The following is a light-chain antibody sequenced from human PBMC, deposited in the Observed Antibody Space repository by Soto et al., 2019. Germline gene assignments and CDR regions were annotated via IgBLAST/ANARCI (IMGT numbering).Light chain of an antibody. Sequence: EIVMTQSPATLSVSPGERATLSCRASQSVSSNLAWYQQKPGQAPRLLIYGASTSATGIPARFSGSGSGTEFTLTISSLQSEDFAVYYCQQYNNWPRWAFGQGTKVEIK. J-gene: IGKJ1*01. CDR3: QQYNNWPRWA. CDR1: QSVSSN. V-gene: IGKV3-15*01. CDR2: GAS.